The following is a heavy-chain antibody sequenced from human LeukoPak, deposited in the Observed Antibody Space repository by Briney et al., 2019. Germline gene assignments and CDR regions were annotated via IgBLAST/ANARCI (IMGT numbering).Heavy chain of an antibody. J-gene: IGHJ4*02. V-gene: IGHV3-11*01. CDR2: ISSSGSTI. CDR1: GFTFSDYY. CDR3: AREAVFASWVGPFDY. Sequence: GGSPRLSCAASGFTFSDYYMSWIRQAPGKGLGWVSYISSSGSTIYYADSVKGRFTISRDNAKNSLYLQMNSLRAEDTAVYYCAREAVFASWVGPFDYWGQGTLVTVSS. D-gene: IGHD3-3*02.